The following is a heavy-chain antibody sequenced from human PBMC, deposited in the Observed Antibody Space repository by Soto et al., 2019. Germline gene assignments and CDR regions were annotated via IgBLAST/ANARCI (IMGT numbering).Heavy chain of an antibody. D-gene: IGHD5-12*01. Sequence: SETLSLTCTVSGGSISSSSYYWGWIRQPPGKGLEWIGSIYYSGSTYYNPSLKSRVTISVDTSKNQFSLKLSSVTAADTAVYYCARPLYDYILTDAFDIWGQGTMVTVSS. J-gene: IGHJ3*02. V-gene: IGHV4-39*01. CDR1: GGSISSSSYY. CDR2: IYYSGST. CDR3: ARPLYDYILTDAFDI.